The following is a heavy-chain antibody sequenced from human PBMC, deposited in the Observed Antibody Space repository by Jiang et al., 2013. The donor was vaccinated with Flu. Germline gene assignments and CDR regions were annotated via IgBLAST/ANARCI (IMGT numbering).Heavy chain of an antibody. J-gene: IGHJ5*02. CDR3: ARGPPPHYGDYVWLDP. CDR1: GYGYTGYF. CDR2: INPNSGGT. Sequence: KVSCKASGYGYTGYFIHWVRQAPGQGLEWMGSINPNSGGTNYAQNFQGRVSMTSDTSRRTAYMEPRRMGSDDTAIYYCARGPPPHYGDYVWLDPWGQGTLVTVS. D-gene: IGHD4-17*01. V-gene: IGHV1-2*02.